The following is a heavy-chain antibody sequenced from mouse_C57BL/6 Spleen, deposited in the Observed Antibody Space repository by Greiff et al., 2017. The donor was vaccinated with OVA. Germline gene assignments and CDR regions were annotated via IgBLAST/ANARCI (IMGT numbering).Heavy chain of an antibody. V-gene: IGHV1-61*01. CDR2: IYPSDSET. J-gene: IGHJ4*01. CDR1: GYTFTSYW. D-gene: IGHD2-3*01. Sequence: QVQLQQSGAELVRPGSSVKLSCKASGYTFTSYWMDWVKQRPGQGLEWIGNIYPSDSETHYNQKFKDKATLTVDKSSSTAYMQLSSLTSEDSAVYYCARFGYYGNYYAMDYWGQGTSVTVSS. CDR3: ARFGYYGNYYAMDY.